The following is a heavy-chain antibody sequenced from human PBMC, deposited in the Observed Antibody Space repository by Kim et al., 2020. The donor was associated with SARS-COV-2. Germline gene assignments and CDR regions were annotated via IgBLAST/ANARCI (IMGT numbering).Heavy chain of an antibody. CDR1: GFTFSSYG. CDR3: AKDKAGIEDYYFDY. D-gene: IGHD3-10*01. Sequence: GGSLRLSCAASGFTFSSYGMHWVRQAPGKGLEWVAVIWYDGSNKYYADSVKGRFTISRDNSKNTLYLQMNSLRAEDTAVYYCAKDKAGIEDYYFDYWGQGTLVTVSS. CDR2: IWYDGSNK. J-gene: IGHJ4*02. V-gene: IGHV3-33*06.